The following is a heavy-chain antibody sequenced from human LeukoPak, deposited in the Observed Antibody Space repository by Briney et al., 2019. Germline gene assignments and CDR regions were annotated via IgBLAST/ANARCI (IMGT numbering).Heavy chain of an antibody. V-gene: IGHV4-39*01. D-gene: IGHD6-19*01. Sequence: SETLSLTCTVSGGSLSSSSYYWGWIRQPPGKGLEWIGSIYYSGSTYYNPSLKSRVTISVDTSKNQFSLKLSSVTAADTAVYYCARTRLVDPFDYWGQGTLVTVSS. CDR3: ARTRLVDPFDY. CDR2: IYYSGST. CDR1: GGSLSSSSYY. J-gene: IGHJ4*02.